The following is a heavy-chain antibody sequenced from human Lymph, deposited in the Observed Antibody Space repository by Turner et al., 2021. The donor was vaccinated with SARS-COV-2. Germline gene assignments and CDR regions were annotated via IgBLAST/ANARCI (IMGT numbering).Heavy chain of an antibody. CDR3: ARGFDY. CDR1: GGSISSYY. Sequence: QVQLQESVAALGKPSETLSLTCTVSGGSISSYYWGWIREPPGKGREWIGYIYYSGATTYNPPLTSPVTIAVDTSKIQFSRRLSAVTAADTAVYYCARGFDYWGQGTLVTVSS. CDR2: IYYSGAT. V-gene: IGHV4-59*08. J-gene: IGHJ4*02.